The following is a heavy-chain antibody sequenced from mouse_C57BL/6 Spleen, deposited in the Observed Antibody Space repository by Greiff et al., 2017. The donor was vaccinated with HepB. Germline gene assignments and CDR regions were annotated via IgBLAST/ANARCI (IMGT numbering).Heavy chain of an antibody. CDR3: ATTTVVPSYWYFDV. Sequence: VQLQQPGAELVRPGSSVKLSCKASGYTFTSYWMHWVKQRPIQGLEWIGNIDPSDSETHYNQKFKDKATLTVDKSSSTAYMQLSSLTSEDSAVYYCATTTVVPSYWYFDVWGTGTTVTVSS. J-gene: IGHJ1*03. CDR2: IDPSDSET. V-gene: IGHV1-52*01. CDR1: GYTFTSYW. D-gene: IGHD1-1*01.